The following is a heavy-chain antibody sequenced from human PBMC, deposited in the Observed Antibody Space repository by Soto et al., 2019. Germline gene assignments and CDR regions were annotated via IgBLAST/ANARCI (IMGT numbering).Heavy chain of an antibody. J-gene: IGHJ5*02. CDR2: ISLYSDGA. CDR1: GYTFSNYG. V-gene: IGHV1-18*01. Sequence: SVMVSCKNSGYTFSNYGITWVRQAPVQPLEWLGWISLYSDGANYAQKFQGRVSMTTDTSTTKAYMELRSLRSDDTAVYYCARVVPGAKAWFVPWGQGTLVTVSS. D-gene: IGHD2-2*01. CDR3: ARVVPGAKAWFVP.